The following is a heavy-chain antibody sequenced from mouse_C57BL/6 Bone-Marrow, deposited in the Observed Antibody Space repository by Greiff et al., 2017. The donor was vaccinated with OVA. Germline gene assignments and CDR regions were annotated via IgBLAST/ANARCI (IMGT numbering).Heavy chain of an antibody. D-gene: IGHD4-1*01. Sequence: VQLQQSGAELVRPGASVTLSCKASGYTFTDYEMHWVKQTPVHGLEWIGAIDPETGGTAYNQKFKGKAILTADKSSSTAYMELRSLTSEDSAVYYCTRGNCIFDYWGQGTTLTVSS. CDR2: IDPETGGT. V-gene: IGHV1-15*01. J-gene: IGHJ2*01. CDR3: TRGNCIFDY. CDR1: GYTFTDYE.